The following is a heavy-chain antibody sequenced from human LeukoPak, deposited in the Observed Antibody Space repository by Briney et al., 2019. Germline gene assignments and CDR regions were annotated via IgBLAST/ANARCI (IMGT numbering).Heavy chain of an antibody. Sequence: GGSLRLSCAASGFQFDDYAMHWVRLAPGKGLEWVSGISWNSGSLGYADSLKGRFTISRDNAKNSLYLQINSLRAEDTALYYCVKGRGGRIQPVYGGYWGQGTLVTVSS. D-gene: IGHD5-18*01. CDR3: VKGRGGRIQPVYGGY. J-gene: IGHJ4*02. CDR1: GFQFDDYA. V-gene: IGHV3-9*01. CDR2: ISWNSGSL.